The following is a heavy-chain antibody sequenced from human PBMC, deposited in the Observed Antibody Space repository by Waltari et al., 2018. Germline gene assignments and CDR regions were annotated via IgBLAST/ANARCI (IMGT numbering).Heavy chain of an antibody. CDR3: ARMHLGELPDLDY. CDR2: ILDSGST. D-gene: IGHD3-16*01. CDR1: GGSVSTASYY. V-gene: IGHV4-61*01. Sequence: QVQLQESGQGLVKPSETLSLTCTVSGGSVSTASYYWNWIRQPLGKGLEWIGYILDSGSTNYNPSLKSRVTISVDTSKNQFSLKLNSVTAADTAVYYCARMHLGELPDLDYWGQGILVTVS. J-gene: IGHJ4*02.